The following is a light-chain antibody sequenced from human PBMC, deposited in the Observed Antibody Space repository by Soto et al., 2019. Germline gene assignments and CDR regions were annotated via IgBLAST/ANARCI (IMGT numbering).Light chain of an antibody. CDR1: QSVISSY. J-gene: IGKJ5*01. Sequence: EIVLTQSPATLSLSPGERATLSCGASQSVISSYLAWYQQKPGLAPRLLIYDASSRATGIPDRFSGSGSGTDFTLTISRLEPEDFAVYDCQQYGSSPITFGQGTRLEIK. CDR2: DAS. CDR3: QQYGSSPIT. V-gene: IGKV3D-20*01.